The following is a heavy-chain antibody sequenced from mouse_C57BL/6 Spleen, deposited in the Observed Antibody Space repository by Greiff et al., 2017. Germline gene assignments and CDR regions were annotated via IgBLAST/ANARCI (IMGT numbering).Heavy chain of an antibody. V-gene: IGHV1-26*01. D-gene: IGHD1-1*01. CDR2: CNPNNGGT. Sequence: VQLQQSGPELVKPGASVMISCKASGYPFTDYYMNWVKQSHGKSLEWIGDCNPNNGGTSYNQKFKGKATLTGDKSSRTAYMELRSLTSEDSAVYYCARMRNYYGSSYVLYYAMDYWGQGPSGTVSS. CDR1: GYPFTDYY. CDR3: ARMRNYYGSSYVLYYAMDY. J-gene: IGHJ4*01.